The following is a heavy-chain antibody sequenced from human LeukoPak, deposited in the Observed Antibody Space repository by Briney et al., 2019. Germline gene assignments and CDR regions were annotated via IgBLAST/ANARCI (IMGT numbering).Heavy chain of an antibody. D-gene: IGHD2-15*01. CDR1: GFTFSSYN. J-gene: IGHJ6*02. V-gene: IGHV3-21*01. Sequence: PGGSLRLSCAASGFTFSSYNMNWVRQAPGKGLEWVSSISSSGSYTYYADSVKGRFTISGDNAKNSLYLQMNSLRAEDTAVYYCARDRTRYCSGGSCYSSYGMDVWGQGTTVTVSS. CDR3: ARDRTRYCSGGSCYSSYGMDV. CDR2: ISSSGSYT.